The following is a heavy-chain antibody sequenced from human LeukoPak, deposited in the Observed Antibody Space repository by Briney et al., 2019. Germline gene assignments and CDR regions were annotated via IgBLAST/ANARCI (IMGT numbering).Heavy chain of an antibody. CDR1: GFTFSSYW. D-gene: IGHD6-19*01. Sequence: PGGSLRLSCAASGFTFSSYWMSWVRQAPGKGLEWVANIKQDGSEKYYVDSVKGRFTISRDNAKNSLYLQMNSLRAEDTAVYYCASLFSPGIAVADYWGQGTLVTVSS. CDR3: ASLFSPGIAVADY. CDR2: IKQDGSEK. V-gene: IGHV3-7*01. J-gene: IGHJ4*02.